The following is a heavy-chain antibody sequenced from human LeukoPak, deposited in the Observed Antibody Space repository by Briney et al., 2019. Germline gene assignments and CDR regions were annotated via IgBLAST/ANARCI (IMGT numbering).Heavy chain of an antibody. CDR3: ATERPVY. CDR1: EFNVTRNY. CDR2: IYSGGST. Sequence: GGSLRLSCTASEFNVTRNYITRVRQAPGKGLEWLSVIYSGGSTYYADSVKGRFIISRDNSKNTLYLQMNSLRVEDTAVYYCATERPVYWGQGTLVTVSS. J-gene: IGHJ4*02. D-gene: IGHD2-2*01. V-gene: IGHV3-66*01.